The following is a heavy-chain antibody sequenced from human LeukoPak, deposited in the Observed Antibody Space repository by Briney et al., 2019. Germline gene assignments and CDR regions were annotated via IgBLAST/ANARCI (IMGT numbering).Heavy chain of an antibody. D-gene: IGHD1-14*01. CDR1: GGSISSYY. Sequence: SGTLSLTCTVSGGSISSYYWSWIRQPAGKGLEWIGRINISGSTNYNPSLKSRVTMSVDTSKNQFSLKLSSVTAADTAVYYCARVISGGSYYYYYMDVWGKGTTVTVSS. V-gene: IGHV4-4*07. CDR3: ARVISGGSYYYYYMDV. CDR2: INISGST. J-gene: IGHJ6*03.